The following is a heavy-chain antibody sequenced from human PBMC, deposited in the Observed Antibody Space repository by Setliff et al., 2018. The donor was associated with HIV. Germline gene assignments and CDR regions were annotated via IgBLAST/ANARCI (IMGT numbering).Heavy chain of an antibody. CDR3: ARHYAAPGAFDI. V-gene: IGHV4-61*02. CDR2: IYTSGST. CDR1: GGSISSGSYY. D-gene: IGHD3-16*01. J-gene: IGHJ3*02. Sequence: SETLSLTCTVSGGSISSGSYYWSWIRQPAGKGLEWIGRIYTSGSTNYNPSLKSRVTISADTSKNQLSLKLSSVTAADTAVYYCARHYAAPGAFDIWGQGTMVTVSS.